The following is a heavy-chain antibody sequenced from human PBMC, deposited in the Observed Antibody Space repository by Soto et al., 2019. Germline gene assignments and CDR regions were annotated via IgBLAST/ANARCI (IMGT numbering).Heavy chain of an antibody. CDR2: INPSGGST. CDR3: ARDSVDCGAVCYFMVGDPPPTPIDY. CDR1: GYTFTSYY. D-gene: IGHD2-21*02. J-gene: IGHJ4*02. Sequence: GASVKVSCKASGYTFTSYYMHWVRQAPGQGLEWMGIINPSGGSTSYAQKFQGRVTMTRDTSTSTVYMELSSLRSEDTAVYYCARDSVDCGAVCYFMVGDPPPTPIDYWGQGTLVTVSS. V-gene: IGHV1-46*01.